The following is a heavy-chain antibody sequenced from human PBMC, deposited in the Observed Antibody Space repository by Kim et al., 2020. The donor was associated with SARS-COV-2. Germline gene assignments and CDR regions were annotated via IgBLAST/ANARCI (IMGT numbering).Heavy chain of an antibody. D-gene: IGHD3-3*01. J-gene: IGHJ4*02. Sequence: GGSLRLSCADSGFTFRSHTMNWVRQAPGKGPEWVSYINSRGTNMYYADSVKGRFTISRDNAKNSLFLQMDSLRAEDTAVYYCAREFGVVNNFDYWGQGTLVTVSS. V-gene: IGHV3-21*01. CDR1: GFTFRSHT. CDR2: INSRGTNM. CDR3: AREFGVVNNFDY.